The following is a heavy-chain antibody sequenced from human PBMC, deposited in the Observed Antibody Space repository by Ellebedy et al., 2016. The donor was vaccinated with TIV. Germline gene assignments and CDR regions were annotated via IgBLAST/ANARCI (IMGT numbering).Heavy chain of an antibody. CDR1: GYTFSSYS. J-gene: IGHJ4*02. CDR2: IGSTGTYI. D-gene: IGHD2-21*01. V-gene: IGHV3-21*05. CDR3: AKGLGATRY. Sequence: GESLKISXEASGYTFSSYSFNWVRQAPGKGLEWVAYIGSTGTYISYADSVEGRFTTSRDNSKNTLYLQMNSLTADDTAVYYCAKGLGATRYWGQGTLVTVSS.